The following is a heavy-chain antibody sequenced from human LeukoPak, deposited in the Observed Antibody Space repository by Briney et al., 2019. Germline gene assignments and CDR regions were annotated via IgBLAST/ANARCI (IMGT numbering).Heavy chain of an antibody. CDR1: GGSIISTSFY. Sequence: SETLSLTCTVSGGSIISTSFYWGWIRQPPGKGLAWLGSIYHSGSTYDNPSLKSRVTISVERSKNQFSLKLSSVTAADTAVYYCARLYYDSRGYYWFDRWGQGTLVTVSS. CDR3: ARLYYDSRGYYWFDR. CDR2: IYHSGST. J-gene: IGHJ5*02. D-gene: IGHD3-22*01. V-gene: IGHV4-39*01.